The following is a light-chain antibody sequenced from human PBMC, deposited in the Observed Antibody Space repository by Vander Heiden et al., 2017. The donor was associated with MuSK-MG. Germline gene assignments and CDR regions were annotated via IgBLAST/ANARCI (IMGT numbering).Light chain of an antibody. CDR1: SSDVGDYNY. CDR3: SSYTTSSTLRV. J-gene: IGLJ2*01. CDR2: EVS. V-gene: IGLV2-14*01. Sequence: QSALTQPASVSGSPGQSITISCTGTSSDVGDYNYVSWYQQHPGKAPKLLIYEVSNRPSGVSHRFSGSKSGNTASLTISGLQAEDESDYYCSSYTTSSTLRVFGGGTKLTVL.